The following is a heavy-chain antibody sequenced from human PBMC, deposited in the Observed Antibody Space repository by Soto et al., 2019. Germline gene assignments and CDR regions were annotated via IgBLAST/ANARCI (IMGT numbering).Heavy chain of an antibody. CDR2: IRAYNGNT. CDR3: ARDRERQPGGTSRRQTYCYGGMDV. D-gene: IGHD2-2*01. Sequence: QVQLVQSGAEVKKPGASVKVSCKASGYTFTSYGISWVRQAPGQGLEWMGWIRAYNGNTNYEQKLQGRVTIPTDTSTSTAYMELRSLRSDDTAVYYCARDRERQPGGTSRRQTYCYGGMDVWGQGTTVIVSS. J-gene: IGHJ6*02. V-gene: IGHV1-18*01. CDR1: GYTFTSYG.